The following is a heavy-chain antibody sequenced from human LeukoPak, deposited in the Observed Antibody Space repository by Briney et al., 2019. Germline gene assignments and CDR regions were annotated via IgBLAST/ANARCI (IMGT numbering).Heavy chain of an antibody. CDR2: IYHSGST. CDR1: GGSVSTTTSY. J-gene: IGHJ3*02. D-gene: IGHD3-22*01. V-gene: IGHV4-39*07. CDR3: ARKTYDSSGLIPHPGVFDI. Sequence: SETLSLTCTVSGGSVSTTTSYWDWIRRPPGKGLEWIGEIYHSGSTNYYPSLKSRVTISVDKSKNQFSLKLSSVTAADTAVYYCARKTYDSSGLIPHPGVFDIWGQGTMVTVSS.